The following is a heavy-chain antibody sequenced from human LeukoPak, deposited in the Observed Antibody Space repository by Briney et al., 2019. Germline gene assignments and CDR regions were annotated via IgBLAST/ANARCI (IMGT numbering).Heavy chain of an antibody. CDR3: ARGGRGSAAVVAPRSFDV. CDR2: TFTGGNS. V-gene: IGHV3-53*01. D-gene: IGHD3-22*01. J-gene: IGHJ3*01. CDR1: GFTVSSTH. Sequence: GGSLRLSCAASGFTVSSTHMVWVRQAPGKGLEWVSVTFTGGNSYYAGSVKGRFIISRDISKNTLYLQMNSLRAEDSALYYCARGGRGSAAVVAPRSFDVWGQGTMVTVSS.